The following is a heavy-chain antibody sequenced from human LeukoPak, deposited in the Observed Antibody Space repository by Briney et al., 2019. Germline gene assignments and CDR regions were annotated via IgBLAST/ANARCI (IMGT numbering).Heavy chain of an antibody. J-gene: IGHJ4*02. CDR1: GGSISSYY. D-gene: IGHD4-17*01. V-gene: IGHV4-59*12. CDR3: ARLSTVTTSFDY. Sequence: NPSETLSLTCTVSGGSISSYYWSWIRQPPGKGLEWIGYIYYSGSTNYNPSLKSRVTMSVDTSKNQFSLKLSSVTAADTAVYYCARLSTVTTSFDYWGQGTLVTVSS. CDR2: IYYSGST.